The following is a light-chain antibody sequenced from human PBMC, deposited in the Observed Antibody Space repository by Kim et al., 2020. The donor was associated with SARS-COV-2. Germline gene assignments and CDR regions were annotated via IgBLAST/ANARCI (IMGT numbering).Light chain of an antibody. CDR2: DAS. V-gene: IGKV3-11*01. CDR3: QQRSNWPLT. CDR1: QSVSSY. Sequence: LTPGERATLSWRASQSVSSYLAGYQQKAGQAPRLLIYDASNRATGIPARCSGSGSGTDCTRTISSLEPEDFAVYYCQQRSNWPLTFGGGTKVDIK. J-gene: IGKJ4*01.